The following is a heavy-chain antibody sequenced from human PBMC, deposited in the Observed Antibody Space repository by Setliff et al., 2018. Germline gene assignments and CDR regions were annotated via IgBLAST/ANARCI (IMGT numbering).Heavy chain of an antibody. CDR2: INPNSGGA. CDR1: GYTFAGYY. D-gene: IGHD3-10*01. Sequence: GASVKVSCKASGYTFAGYYMHWVRQAPGQGLEWMGWINPNSGGANYAQKFQGRVTMTRDTSISTGYMELSRLRSDDTAVYYCARALNRWFGEFAFDIWGQGTMVTVSS. J-gene: IGHJ3*02. V-gene: IGHV1-2*02. CDR3: ARALNRWFGEFAFDI.